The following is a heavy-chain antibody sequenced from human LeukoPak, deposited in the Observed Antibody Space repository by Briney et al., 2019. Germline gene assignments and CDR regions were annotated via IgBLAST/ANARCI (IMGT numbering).Heavy chain of an antibody. J-gene: IGHJ3*02. Sequence: GGSLRLSCEASGFTFSAYAMTWVRQASGKGLEWVSSIGSDNKPHYSESVKGRFAISRDNSKSMLFLQLNSLRTEDTAVYYCAKDRDDGFDIWGQGTMVSVSS. V-gene: IGHV3-23*01. CDR3: AKDRDDGFDI. CDR2: IGSDNKP. CDR1: GFTFSAYA.